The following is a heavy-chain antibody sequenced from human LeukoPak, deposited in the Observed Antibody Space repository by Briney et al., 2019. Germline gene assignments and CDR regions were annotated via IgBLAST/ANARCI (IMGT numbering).Heavy chain of an antibody. J-gene: IGHJ3*02. D-gene: IGHD4-17*01. V-gene: IGHV3-23*01. CDR2: ISGSGGTI. CDR1: GFTFSSYW. Sequence: GGSLRLSCAASGFTFSSYWMSWVRQAPGKGLEWVSAISGSGGTIYYADSVKGRFTISRDNSENTLYLQMNSLRAEDTAVYYCAKRDRTVTHAFDIWGQGTMVTVSS. CDR3: AKRDRTVTHAFDI.